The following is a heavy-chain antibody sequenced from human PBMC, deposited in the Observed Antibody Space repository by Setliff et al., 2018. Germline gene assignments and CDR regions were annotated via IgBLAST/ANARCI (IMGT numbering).Heavy chain of an antibody. V-gene: IGHV3-15*07. CDR2: VKSNTAGGAI. Sequence: PGGSLRLSCAVSGFTFSKAWMHWVRQAPGKGLEWVGRVKSNTAGGAIDYAAPVKGRFTISRDDSKNTLYLQMSSLKTEDTAMYYCTTDRAACSGSSCYNGFDVWGQGTMVTVSS. CDR3: TTDRAACSGSSCYNGFDV. J-gene: IGHJ3*01. CDR1: GFTFSKAW. D-gene: IGHD2-2*02.